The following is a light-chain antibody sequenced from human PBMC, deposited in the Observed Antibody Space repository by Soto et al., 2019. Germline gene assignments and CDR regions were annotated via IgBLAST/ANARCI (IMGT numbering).Light chain of an antibody. CDR2: GVF. V-gene: IGKV3-11*01. J-gene: IGKJ4*01. Sequence: EIVLTQSPATRSLSPGERATLSCRASQSVNNYLAWYQQKPGQAPRLVIYGVFNRATGTPARFSGSGSGTDFTLTISSLEPEDFGVYYCQQRRNWPWLTFGGGTRVEI. CDR1: QSVNNY. CDR3: QQRRNWPWLT.